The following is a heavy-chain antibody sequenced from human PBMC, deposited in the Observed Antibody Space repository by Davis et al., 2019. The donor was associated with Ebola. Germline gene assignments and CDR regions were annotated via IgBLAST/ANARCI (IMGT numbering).Heavy chain of an antibody. CDR3: AKGVKTILTGDYFDY. V-gene: IGHV3-23*01. CDR1: GFNFSNYA. Sequence: GESLKIFCAASGFNFSNYAMTWVRQAPGKGLEWVAGISSSVDKTYYADSVKGRFTISRDNSKNTLFLQMRRLRAEDSALYYCAKGVKTILTGDYFDYWGQGSLVTVSS. CDR2: ISSSVDKT. J-gene: IGHJ4*02. D-gene: IGHD1-1*01.